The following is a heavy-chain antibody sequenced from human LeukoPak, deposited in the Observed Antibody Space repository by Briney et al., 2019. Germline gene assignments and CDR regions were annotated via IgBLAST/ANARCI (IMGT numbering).Heavy chain of an antibody. V-gene: IGHV4-34*01. J-gene: IGHJ5*02. Sequence: PSETLSLTCTVSGGSISSYYWSWIRQPPGKGLEWIGEINHSGSTNYNPSLKSRVTISVDTSKNQFSLKLSSVTAADTAVYYCARAGKGCSSTSCWYNWFDPWGQGTLVTVSS. CDR1: GGSISSYY. CDR2: INHSGST. D-gene: IGHD2-2*01. CDR3: ARAGKGCSSTSCWYNWFDP.